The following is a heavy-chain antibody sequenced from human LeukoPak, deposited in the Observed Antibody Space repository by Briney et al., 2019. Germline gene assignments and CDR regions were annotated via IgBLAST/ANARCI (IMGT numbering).Heavy chain of an antibody. CDR3: ARQDSSGYYSGNYYSPRMHV. Sequence: ASVNVSCKASGYTFTSYYMHWVRQAPGQGLEWMGRSNPGGGRKSYAQRFQGRVTMTRAKSTSTVYMELSRLSSEDTAVYPCARQDSSGYYSGNYYSPRMHVSGQGKTVTASS. D-gene: IGHD3-22*01. V-gene: IGHV1-46*01. CDR2: SNPGGGRK. J-gene: IGHJ6*01. CDR1: GYTFTSYY.